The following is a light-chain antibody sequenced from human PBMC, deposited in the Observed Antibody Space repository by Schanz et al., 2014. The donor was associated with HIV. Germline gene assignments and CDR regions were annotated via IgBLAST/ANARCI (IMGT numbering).Light chain of an antibody. Sequence: IQLTQSPSSLSASVGDRVTITCRASQGISSYLAWYHQKPGKAPNLLTYGALNLQTGVPSRFSASGSGTDFTLTISNLQPEDFGTYYCQQLSTYPFTLGGGTKVELK. V-gene: IGKV1-9*01. CDR2: GAL. J-gene: IGKJ4*01. CDR1: QGISSY. CDR3: QQLSTYPFT.